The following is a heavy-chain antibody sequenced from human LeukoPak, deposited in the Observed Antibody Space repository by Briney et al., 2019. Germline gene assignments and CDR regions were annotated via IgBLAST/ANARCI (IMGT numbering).Heavy chain of an antibody. Sequence: VASVKVSCKASGYTFTSHDINWVRRATGQGLEWMGWMNPSSVTTGSAQKFQGRVTINWHTSISTPNSELSGLRSEDTAVYYCARVAVAGTGDWFDPWGQGTLVTVSS. CDR1: GYTFTSHD. D-gene: IGHD6-19*01. J-gene: IGHJ5*02. V-gene: IGHV1-8*01. CDR3: ARVAVAGTGDWFDP. CDR2: MNPSSVTT.